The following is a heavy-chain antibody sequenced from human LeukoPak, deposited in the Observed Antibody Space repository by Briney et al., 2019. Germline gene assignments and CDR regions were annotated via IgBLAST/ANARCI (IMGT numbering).Heavy chain of an antibody. V-gene: IGHV3-30*18. CDR3: AKDNGY. CDR2: ISYDGSNK. Sequence: GGSLRLSCAASGFTFTTYGMHWVRQAPGKGLEWVAVISYDGSNKYYADSVKGRFTISRDTSKNTLYLQMNSLRAEDTAVYYCAKDNGYWGQGTLVTVSS. J-gene: IGHJ4*02. CDR1: GFTFTTYG.